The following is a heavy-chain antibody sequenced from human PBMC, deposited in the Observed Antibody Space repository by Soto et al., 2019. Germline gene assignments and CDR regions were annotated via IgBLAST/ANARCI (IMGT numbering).Heavy chain of an antibody. J-gene: IGHJ4*02. CDR3: AKDTQYYDFWSGYQSPFDY. D-gene: IGHD3-3*01. CDR2: ISGSGGST. CDR1: GFTFSSYA. Sequence: PGGSLRLSCAASGFTFSSYAMSWVRQAPGKGLEWVSAISGSGGSTYYADSVKGWFTISRDNSKNTLYLQMNSLRAEDTAVYYCAKDTQYYDFWSGYQSPFDYWGQGTLVTVSS. V-gene: IGHV3-23*01.